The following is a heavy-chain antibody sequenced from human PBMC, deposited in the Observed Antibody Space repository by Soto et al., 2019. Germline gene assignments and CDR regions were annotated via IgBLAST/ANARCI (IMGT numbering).Heavy chain of an antibody. CDR2: INHSGST. J-gene: IGHJ4*02. V-gene: IGHV4-34*01. D-gene: IGHD3-16*02. Sequence: SETLSLTCAVYGGSFSGYYWSWIRQPPGKGLECIGEINHSGSTNYNPSLKSRVTISVDTSKNQFSLKVSSVTAADTAVYYCARIGGYHGPLDYWGQGTPVTVSS. CDR1: GGSFSGYY. CDR3: ARIGGYHGPLDY.